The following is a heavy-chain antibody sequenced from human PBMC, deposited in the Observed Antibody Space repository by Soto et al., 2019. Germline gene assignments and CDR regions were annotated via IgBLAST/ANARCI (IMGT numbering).Heavy chain of an antibody. D-gene: IGHD3-16*01. CDR2: TYYSGST. Sequence: PSETLSLTCTVSGGSISSYYWSWIRQPPGKGLEWIGYTYYSGSTNYNPSLKSRVTISVDTSKNQFSLKLSSVTAADTAVYYCARDEAGGLGAFDIWGQGTMVTVSS. CDR1: GGSISSYY. V-gene: IGHV4-59*01. CDR3: ARDEAGGLGAFDI. J-gene: IGHJ3*02.